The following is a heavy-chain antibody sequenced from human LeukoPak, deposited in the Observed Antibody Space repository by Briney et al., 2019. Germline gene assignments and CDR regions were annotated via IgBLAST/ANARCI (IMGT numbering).Heavy chain of an antibody. D-gene: IGHD2-2*01. V-gene: IGHV3-48*01. CDR2: ISSSSSTI. CDR3: ARPLGYCSSTSCLSALPLDY. J-gene: IGHJ4*02. Sequence: GGSLRLSCAASGFTFSSYSMNWVRQAPGKGLEWVSYISSSSSTIYYADSVKGRFTISRDNAKNSLYLQMNSLRAEDTAVYYCARPLGYCSSTSCLSALPLDYWGQGTLVTVSS. CDR1: GFTFSSYS.